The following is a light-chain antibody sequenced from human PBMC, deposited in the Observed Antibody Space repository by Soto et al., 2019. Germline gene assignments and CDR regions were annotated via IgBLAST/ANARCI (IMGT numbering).Light chain of an antibody. J-gene: IGKJ1*01. CDR3: QQYGSPLT. CDR2: GAS. Sequence: IALTQSPGALTLSPLARATLSCRPSQSVSSRRLAWYQQQPGQAPRFLIYGASTRPTGPPDRFSGGGSGTDFTLTISRMEPDDVAVYYCQQYGSPLTFGQGTKV. V-gene: IGKV3-20*01. CDR1: QSVSSRR.